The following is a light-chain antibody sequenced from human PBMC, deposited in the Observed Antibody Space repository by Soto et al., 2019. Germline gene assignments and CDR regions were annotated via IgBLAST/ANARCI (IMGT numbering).Light chain of an antibody. CDR2: GAS. V-gene: IGKV3-20*01. Sequence: EIILTQSPGTLSLSPGERATLSCRASQSVSSRYLAWYQQKPGQAPRLLIYGASSRATGLPDRFSGSGSGTDFSLTISRLEPEDFAVYYCQQYDDSLPWTFGQGTKVEIK. CDR1: QSVSSRY. CDR3: QQYDDSLPWT. J-gene: IGKJ1*01.